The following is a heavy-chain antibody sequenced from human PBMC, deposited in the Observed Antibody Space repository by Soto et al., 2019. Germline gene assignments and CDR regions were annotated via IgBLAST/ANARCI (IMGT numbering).Heavy chain of an antibody. Sequence: HPGGSLRLSCAASGFTFSSYGMHWVRQAPGKGLEWVAVISYDGSNKYYADSVKGRFTISRDNSKNTLYLQINSLRAEDTAVSYRAKAVLLWFGELLSPPLRFMVITTTIIVICNWFDPWGQGTLVTVSS. J-gene: IGHJ5*02. CDR1: GFTFSSYG. CDR3: AKAVLLWFGELLSPPLRFMVITTTIIVICNWFDP. D-gene: IGHD3-10*01. CDR2: ISYDGSNK. V-gene: IGHV3-30*18.